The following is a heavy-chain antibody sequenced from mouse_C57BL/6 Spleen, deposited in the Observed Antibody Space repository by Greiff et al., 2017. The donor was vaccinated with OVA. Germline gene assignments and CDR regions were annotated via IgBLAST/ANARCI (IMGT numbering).Heavy chain of an antibody. V-gene: IGHV1-58*01. Sequence: EVKLQESGAELVRPGSSVKMSCKTSGYTFTSYGINWVKQRPGQGLEWIGYIYIGNGYTEYNEKFKGKATLTSDTSSSTAYMQLSSLTSEDSAIYFCARSTLYYGYDVGYFDVWGTGTTVTVSS. CDR3: ARSTLYYGYDVGYFDV. CDR2: IYIGNGYT. CDR1: GYTFTSYG. D-gene: IGHD2-2*01. J-gene: IGHJ1*03.